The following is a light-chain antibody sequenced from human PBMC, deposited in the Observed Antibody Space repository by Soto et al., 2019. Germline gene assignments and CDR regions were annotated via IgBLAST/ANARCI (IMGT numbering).Light chain of an antibody. V-gene: IGLV2-8*01. J-gene: IGLJ2*01. CDR2: EVN. Sequence: QSALTQPPSASGSPGQSVAISCTGTSSDVGGYNYVSWYQQHPGKAPKLMIYEVNKRPSGVPDRFSGSKSGNTASLTVSGLQAEDEYYYYCSSYAGSRNVFGTGTKLTVL. CDR3: SSYAGSRNV. CDR1: SSDVGGYNY.